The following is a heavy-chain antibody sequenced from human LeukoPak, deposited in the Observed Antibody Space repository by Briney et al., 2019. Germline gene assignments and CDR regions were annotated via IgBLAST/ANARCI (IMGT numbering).Heavy chain of an antibody. CDR1: GGSFSGYY. CDR3: TRGYGSGFAY. Sequence: SETLSLTCAVYGGSFSGYYWSWIRQSPGKGLEWIGEINQSGSTNHNPSLKSRVTISVDTSKNQFSLKVSSVTAADTAVYYCTRGYGSGFAYWGQGTLVTVSS. D-gene: IGHD3-10*01. CDR2: INQSGST. V-gene: IGHV4-34*01. J-gene: IGHJ4*02.